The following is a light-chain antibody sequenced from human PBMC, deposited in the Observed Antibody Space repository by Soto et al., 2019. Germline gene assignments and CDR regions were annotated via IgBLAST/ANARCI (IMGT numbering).Light chain of an antibody. CDR1: QSISSSY. CDR3: QQYDSSPET. Sequence: LTQSPGTLSLSPGERATLSCRASQSISSSYLAWYQQKPGQTPRLLIYGASSRATGIPDRFSGSGSGTDFTLTISRLGPEDFAVYYCQQYDSSPETFGQGTKVEIK. J-gene: IGKJ1*01. CDR2: GAS. V-gene: IGKV3-20*01.